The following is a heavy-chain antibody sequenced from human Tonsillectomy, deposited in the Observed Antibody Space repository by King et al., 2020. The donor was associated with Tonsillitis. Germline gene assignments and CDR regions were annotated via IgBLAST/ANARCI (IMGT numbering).Heavy chain of an antibody. CDR1: GFTFSDHY. CDR3: ARSLPGGGASDRAFDI. CDR2: TRNKANSYTS. D-gene: IGHD3-16*01. Sequence: VQLVESGGGLVQPGGSLRLSCAVSGFTFSDHYMDWVRQAPGKGLEWVGRTRNKANSYTSQYAASVKGRFTISRDDSKNSLHLQMNSLKTEDTAVYFCARSLPGGGASDRAFDIWGQGTMVIVSS. V-gene: IGHV3-72*01. J-gene: IGHJ3*02.